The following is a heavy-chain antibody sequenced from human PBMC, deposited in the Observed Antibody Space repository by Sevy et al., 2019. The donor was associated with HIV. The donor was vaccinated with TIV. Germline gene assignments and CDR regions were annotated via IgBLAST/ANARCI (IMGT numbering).Heavy chain of an antibody. D-gene: IGHD2-15*01. CDR3: AKGYCSGGSCPRDYYYYGMDV. CDR2: ISASGRYT. V-gene: IGHV3-23*01. CDR1: EIAFSNYA. J-gene: IGHJ6*02. Sequence: GGSLRLSCAASEIAFSNYAMSWVRQAPGKGLEWVSAISASGRYTYYADSVEGRFTISRDNSRNTVNVQMTSLRAEDTAVYYCAKGYCSGGSCPRDYYYYGMDVWGQGTTVTVSS.